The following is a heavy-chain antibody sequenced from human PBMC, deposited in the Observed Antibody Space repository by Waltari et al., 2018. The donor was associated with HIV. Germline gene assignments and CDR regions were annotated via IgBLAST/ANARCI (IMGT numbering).Heavy chain of an antibody. Sequence: DVQLVQSGAEIKKPGEPLKTPCKGAGYSFTKNWIGWVRQMPGKGLDWMAIIYPDDSDTRYNPSFRGQVTISVDRSISTAHLSWRRLKTSDTGIYYCVTSAYGANSWIDYWGQGTPVTVSS. CDR1: GYSFTKNW. J-gene: IGHJ4*02. CDR2: IYPDDSDT. V-gene: IGHV5-51*01. D-gene: IGHD3-10*01. CDR3: VTSAYGANSWIDY.